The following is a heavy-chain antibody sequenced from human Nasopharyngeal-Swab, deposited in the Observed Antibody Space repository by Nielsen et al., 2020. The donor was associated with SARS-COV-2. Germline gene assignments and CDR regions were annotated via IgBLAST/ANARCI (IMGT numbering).Heavy chain of an antibody. D-gene: IGHD6-19*01. CDR3: ASLIAVAGLYYYYYGMDV. Sequence: WVRQAPGQGLEWMGWINTNTGNPTYAQGFTGRFVFSLDTSVSTAYLQISSLKAEDTAVYYCASLIAVAGLYYYYYGMDVGGQGTTVTVSS. V-gene: IGHV7-4-1*02. CDR2: INTNTGNP. J-gene: IGHJ6*02.